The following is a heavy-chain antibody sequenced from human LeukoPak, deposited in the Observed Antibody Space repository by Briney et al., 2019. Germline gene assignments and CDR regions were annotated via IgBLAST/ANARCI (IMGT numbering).Heavy chain of an antibody. V-gene: IGHV3-23*01. CDR3: AKETTVTTYGAPFEY. J-gene: IGHJ4*02. Sequence: GGSLRLSCAASGFTFSSYWMHWVRQVPGKGLEWVSAISGSGGKTYYAGSVKGRFTISRDNSKNTLYLQMNSLRVDDTAVYYCAKETTVTTYGAPFEYWGQGTLVTVSS. CDR2: ISGSGGKT. CDR1: GFTFSSYW. D-gene: IGHD4-17*01.